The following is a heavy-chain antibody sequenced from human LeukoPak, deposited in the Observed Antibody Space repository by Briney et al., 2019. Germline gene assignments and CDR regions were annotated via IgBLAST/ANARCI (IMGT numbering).Heavy chain of an antibody. D-gene: IGHD2-21*01. CDR2: INTNTGNP. Sequence: EASVKVSCKASGYTFTSYAMNWVRQAPGQGLEWMAWINTNTGNPTYAQGFTGRFVFSLDTSVSTAYLQISSLKAEDTAVYYCARWSYGSPYYYYYHGMDVWGQGTTVTVSS. CDR3: ARWSYGSPYYYYYHGMDV. CDR1: GYTFTSYA. J-gene: IGHJ6*02. V-gene: IGHV7-4-1*02.